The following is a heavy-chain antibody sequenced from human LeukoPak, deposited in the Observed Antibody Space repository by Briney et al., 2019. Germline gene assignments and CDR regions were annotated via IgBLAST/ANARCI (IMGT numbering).Heavy chain of an antibody. Sequence: GGSLRLSCAASGFTFGSYRMNWVRQAPGKGLEWVSSISSSSSYIYYADSVKGRFTISRDNAKNSLYLQMNSLRAEDTAVYYCARVVGSSWADYWGQGTLVTVSS. CDR1: GFTFGSYR. D-gene: IGHD6-13*01. J-gene: IGHJ4*02. V-gene: IGHV3-21*01. CDR3: ARVVGSSWADY. CDR2: ISSSSSYI.